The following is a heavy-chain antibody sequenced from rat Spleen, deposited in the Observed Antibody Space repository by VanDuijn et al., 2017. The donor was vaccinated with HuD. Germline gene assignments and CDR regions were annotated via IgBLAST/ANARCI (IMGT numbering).Heavy chain of an antibody. CDR3: TRGTTGI. V-gene: IGHV5-31*01. CDR1: GFNFNDYW. J-gene: IGHJ2*01. CDR2: ITHIGATS. Sequence: EVKLVESGGGLVQPGRSLKLSCAASGFNFNDYWMGWVRQAPGKGLEWVATITHIGATSYYPDSVKGRFTISREDGRSTLYLQMNSLRSEDTATYYCTRGTTGIWGQGVMVTVSS. D-gene: IGHD1-7*01.